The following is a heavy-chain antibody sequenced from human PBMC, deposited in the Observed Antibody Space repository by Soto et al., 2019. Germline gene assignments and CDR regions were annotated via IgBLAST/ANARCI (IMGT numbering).Heavy chain of an antibody. V-gene: IGHV3-23*01. J-gene: IGHJ5*01. D-gene: IGHD6-19*01. CDR3: AKARKYSSPYDS. Sequence: EVQLLESGGGRVQPGGSLRLSCATSGFMFGSYAMNWVRQAPGKGLEWVSVISGGGSTTNYADSVRGRFTTSRASSTDTVYLQMYSLRVEDTAVYYCAKARKYSSPYDSWGQGTLVTVSS. CDR2: ISGGGSTT. CDR1: GFMFGSYA.